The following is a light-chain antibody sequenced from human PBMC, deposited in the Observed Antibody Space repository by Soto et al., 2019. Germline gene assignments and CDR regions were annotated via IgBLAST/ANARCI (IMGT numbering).Light chain of an antibody. CDR2: ASS. V-gene: IGKV1-39*01. CDR1: QTISTS. J-gene: IGKJ5*01. Sequence: DIQMTQSPSSLSASVGDRVTITCRASQTISTSLNWYQQRPGKAPNLLIHASSSLQSGVPPRFSGGGSGTDFTLTISSLQPEDFATYYCQQTYSTPIIFGQGTRLDIK. CDR3: QQTYSTPII.